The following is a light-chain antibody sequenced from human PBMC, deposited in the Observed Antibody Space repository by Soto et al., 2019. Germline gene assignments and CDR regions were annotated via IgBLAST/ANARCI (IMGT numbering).Light chain of an antibody. Sequence: IVLTQSPATLSLSPGERATLSSRASQSISNSLGWFQQKPGQAPRLLIDDASNRATGIPARFTGSGSGSDFTLTISSLEPGDFGVYYCRQRYNWPLTFGGGTKVEIK. CDR2: DAS. V-gene: IGKV3-11*01. CDR3: RQRYNWPLT. CDR1: QSISNS. J-gene: IGKJ4*01.